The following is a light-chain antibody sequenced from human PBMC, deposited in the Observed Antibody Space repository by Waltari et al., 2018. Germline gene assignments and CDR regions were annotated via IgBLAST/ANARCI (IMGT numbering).Light chain of an antibody. V-gene: IGLV2-14*03. CDR3: CSYARSNTYV. J-gene: IGLJ1*01. CDR1: RNNVGGYNP. CDR2: DVT. Sequence: QSALTQPAYVSGSPGQSITISCTGTRNNVGGYNPISWYQQHPGKAPKLIIYDVTKRPSGVSDRFSGSKSGNTASLTISGLQAEDEADYYCCSYARSNTYVFGTGTKVTVL.